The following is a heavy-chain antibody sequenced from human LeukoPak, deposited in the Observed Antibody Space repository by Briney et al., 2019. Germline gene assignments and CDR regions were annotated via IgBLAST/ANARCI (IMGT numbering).Heavy chain of an antibody. D-gene: IGHD3-22*01. V-gene: IGHV1-8*02. CDR2: MNPNSGNT. CDR1: GYTFTGYY. J-gene: IGHJ4*02. Sequence: GASVKVSCKASGYTFTGYYMHWVRQATGQGLEWMGWMNPNSGNTGYAQKFQGRVTMTRNTSISTAYMELSSLRSEDTAVYYCARGLETYYYDSSGYRETWGQGTLVTVSS. CDR3: ARGLETYYYDSSGYRET.